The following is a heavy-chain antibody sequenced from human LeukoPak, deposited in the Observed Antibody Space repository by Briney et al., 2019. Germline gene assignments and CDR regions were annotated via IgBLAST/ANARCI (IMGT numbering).Heavy chain of an antibody. J-gene: IGHJ4*02. V-gene: IGHV3-21*04. D-gene: IGHD3-3*01. CDR3: AKVRFLAIFSSFDY. Sequence: GGSLRLSCAASGFTFSSYSMNWVRQAPGKGLEWVSSISSSSSYIYYADSVKGRFTISRDNAKNSLYLQMNSLRAEDTAVYYCAKVRFLAIFSSFDYWGQGTLVTVSS. CDR1: GFTFSSYS. CDR2: ISSSSSYI.